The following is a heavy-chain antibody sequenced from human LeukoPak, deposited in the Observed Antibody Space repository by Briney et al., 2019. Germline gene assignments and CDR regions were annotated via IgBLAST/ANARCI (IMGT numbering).Heavy chain of an antibody. D-gene: IGHD5-18*01. V-gene: IGHV1-2*06. CDR1: GYTFTGYY. J-gene: IGHJ4*02. CDR2: INPNSGGT. Sequence: ASVKVSCKASGYTFTGYYMHWVRQAPGQGLEWMGRINPNSGGTNYAQKFQGRVTMTRDTSISTAYMELSRLRSDDTAVYFCASEIENVDTGIEYWGQGTLVTVSS. CDR3: ASEIENVDTGIEY.